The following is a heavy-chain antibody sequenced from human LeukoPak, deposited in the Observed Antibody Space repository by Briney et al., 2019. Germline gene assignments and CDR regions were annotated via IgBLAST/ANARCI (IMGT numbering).Heavy chain of an antibody. V-gene: IGHV4-34*01. D-gene: IGHD3-10*01. CDR3: ARRRSKIWFGESYYFDY. CDR1: GGSISSCY. CDR2: VNHSGST. J-gene: IGHJ4*02. Sequence: SGTLSLTCTVSGGSISSCYWSWIRQPPGKGLEWIGEVNHSGSTNYNPSLKSRVTISVDTSKNQFSLKLSSVTAADTAVYYCARRRSKIWFGESYYFDYWGQGTLVTVSS.